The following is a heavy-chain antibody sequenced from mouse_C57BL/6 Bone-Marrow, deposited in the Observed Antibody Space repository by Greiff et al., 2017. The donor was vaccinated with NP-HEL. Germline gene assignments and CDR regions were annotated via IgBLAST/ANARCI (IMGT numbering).Heavy chain of an antibody. CDR2: IYPGNSDT. D-gene: IGHD2-1*01. CDR1: GYTFTSYW. V-gene: IGHV1-5*01. J-gene: IGHJ4*01. CDR3: TVYYGNSYYAMDY. Sequence: EVQVVESGTVLARPGASVKMSCKTSGYTFTSYWMHWVKQRPGQGLEWIGAIYPGNSDTSYNQKFKGKAKLTAVTSASTAYMELSSLTNEDSAVYYCTVYYGNSYYAMDYWGQGTSVTVSS.